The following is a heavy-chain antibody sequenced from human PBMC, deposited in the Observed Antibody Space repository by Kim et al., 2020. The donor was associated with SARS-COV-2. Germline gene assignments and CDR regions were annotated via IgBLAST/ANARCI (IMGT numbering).Heavy chain of an antibody. V-gene: IGHV1-69*04. Sequence: SVKVSCKASGGTFSSYAISWVRQAPGQGLEWMGRIIPILGIANYAQKFQGRVTITADKSTSTAYMELSSLRSEDTAVYYCARAILGYCSGGSCYHPAGYDYYGMDVWGQGTTVPVSS. J-gene: IGHJ6*02. CDR2: IIPILGIA. D-gene: IGHD2-15*01. CDR3: ARAILGYCSGGSCYHPAGYDYYGMDV. CDR1: GGTFSSYA.